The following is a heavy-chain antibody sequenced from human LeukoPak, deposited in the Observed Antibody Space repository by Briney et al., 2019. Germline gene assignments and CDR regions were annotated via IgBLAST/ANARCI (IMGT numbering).Heavy chain of an antibody. Sequence: GRSLRLSCAASGFTFSSYGMHWVRQAPGKGLEWVAVISYDGSNKYYADSVKGRFTISGDNSKNTLYLQMNSLRAEDTAVYYCARGFYGDLSYAFDIWGQGTMVTVSS. CDR2: ISYDGSNK. J-gene: IGHJ3*02. D-gene: IGHD4-17*01. CDR1: GFTFSSYG. CDR3: ARGFYGDLSYAFDI. V-gene: IGHV3-30*03.